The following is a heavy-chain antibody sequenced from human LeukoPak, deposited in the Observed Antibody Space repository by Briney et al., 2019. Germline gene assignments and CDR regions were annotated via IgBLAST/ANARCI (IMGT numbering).Heavy chain of an antibody. CDR2: IWYDGSNK. CDR1: GFTFSSYG. CDR3: AKQRAGSAWFTLDF. Sequence: GGSLRLSCAASGFTFSSYGMHWVRQAPGKGLEWVAVIWYDGSNKYYADSVKGRFTISRDNSKNTLYLQMNSLRAEDTAVYYCAKQRAGSAWFTLDFWGPGTLVTVSS. J-gene: IGHJ4*02. D-gene: IGHD6-19*01. V-gene: IGHV3-33*08.